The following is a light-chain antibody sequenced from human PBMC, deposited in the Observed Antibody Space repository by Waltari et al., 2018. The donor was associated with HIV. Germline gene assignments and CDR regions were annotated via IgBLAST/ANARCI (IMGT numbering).Light chain of an antibody. CDR1: SSDVGSFNL. CDR3: CSYAGSSTFNWV. J-gene: IGLJ3*02. V-gene: IGLV2-23*02. CDR2: EVS. Sequence: QSALTQPASVSWSPGQSITIPCTGTSSDVGSFNLVSWYQHHPGKAPKLMIYEVSQRPSGVSNRFSGSRSCNTASLTISGLQAEDEADYYCCSYAGSSTFNWVFGGGTKLTVL.